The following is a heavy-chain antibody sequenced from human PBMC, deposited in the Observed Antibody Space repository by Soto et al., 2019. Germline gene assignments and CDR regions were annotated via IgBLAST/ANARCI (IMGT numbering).Heavy chain of an antibody. D-gene: IGHD5-18*01. CDR2: ISTYDGST. CDR1: GYIFTNYG. V-gene: IGHV1-18*01. J-gene: IGHJ4*02. Sequence: GASVKVSCKTSGYIFTNYGISWVRQAPGQGLEWMGWISTYDGSTSYAQNVQGRVTLTTDTSTTTAYMELTSLRSDDTAVYYCARDSGYSYGPIDYWGQGTLVTVSS. CDR3: ARDSGYSYGPIDY.